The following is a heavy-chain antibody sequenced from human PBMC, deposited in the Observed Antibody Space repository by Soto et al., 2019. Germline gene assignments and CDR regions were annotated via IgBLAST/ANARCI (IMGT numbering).Heavy chain of an antibody. D-gene: IGHD3-10*01. CDR1: GGSFSAHY. CDR3: TGGTNAIRGVTMSLDAYDI. CDR2: ISHSGST. Sequence: LSLTCGLYGGSFSAHYWTWIRQSPGKGLEWIGEISHSGSTNYNPSLESRLTISIDTSKKQFSLMLNSMTAADTAVYYCTGGTNAIRGVTMSLDAYDIWGQGTVVTVSS. V-gene: IGHV4-34*01. J-gene: IGHJ3*02.